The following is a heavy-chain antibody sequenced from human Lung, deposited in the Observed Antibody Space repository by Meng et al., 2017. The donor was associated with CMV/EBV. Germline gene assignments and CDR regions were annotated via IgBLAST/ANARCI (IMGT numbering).Heavy chain of an antibody. J-gene: IGHJ6*02. CDR1: GGSFSSYY. CDR2: VYYSGTT. CDR3: ARGNYYYGLDV. V-gene: IGHV4-59*01. Sequence: SETLSLTCTISGGSFSSYYCSWIRQSPGKGLEWIGYVYYSGTTNYNPSFKSRIYISIDTSKNQFSLELSSVTAADTAVYCCARGNYYYGLDVWGQGTTVTVSS.